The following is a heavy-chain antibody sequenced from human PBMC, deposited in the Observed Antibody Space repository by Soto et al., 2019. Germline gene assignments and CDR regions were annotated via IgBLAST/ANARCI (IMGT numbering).Heavy chain of an antibody. D-gene: IGHD3-10*01. J-gene: IGHJ4*02. CDR2: LNPDTAST. V-gene: IGHV1-3*01. CDR1: GGTFSTHA. CDR3: ARGGGYYGSGAYYRGYFDH. Sequence: ASVKVSCKASGGTFSTHAIIWVRQAPGQGLEWMGWLNPDTASTKFSPKFQGRVIITRDKSANTAFMQLTSLTSEDTALYYCARGGGYYGSGAYYRGYFDHWGLGTLVTVSS.